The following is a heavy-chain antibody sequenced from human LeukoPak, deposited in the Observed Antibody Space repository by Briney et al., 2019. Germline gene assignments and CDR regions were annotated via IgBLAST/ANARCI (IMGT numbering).Heavy chain of an antibody. CDR1: GASISSGSNY. CDR3: ARPYSYDSGGYYYMDV. J-gene: IGHJ6*03. CDR2: MYHSGST. V-gene: IGHV4-39*07. Sequence: SETLSLTCTVSGASISSGSNYWSWIRQPAGKGLEWIGSMYHSGSTYYNPSLKSRVTISVDTSKNQFSLKLSSVTAADTAVYYCARPYSYDSGGYYYMDVWGKGTTVTVSS. D-gene: IGHD3-22*01.